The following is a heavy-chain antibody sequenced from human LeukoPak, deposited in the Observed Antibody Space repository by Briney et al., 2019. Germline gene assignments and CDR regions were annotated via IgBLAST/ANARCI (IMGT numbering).Heavy chain of an antibody. CDR3: TCHGYYYLGT. J-gene: IGHJ5*02. V-gene: IGHV4-4*02. CDR2: IFHSGSI. CDR1: GDSISNSGW. D-gene: IGHD1-26*01. Sequence: SGTLSLICAVFGDSISNSGWCSWVRQPPGKGLEWIGEIFHSGSINYNPSLKSRVTMSVDRSKNQFSLILTSVTAADTAVYYCTCHGYYYLGTWGRGALVTVSS.